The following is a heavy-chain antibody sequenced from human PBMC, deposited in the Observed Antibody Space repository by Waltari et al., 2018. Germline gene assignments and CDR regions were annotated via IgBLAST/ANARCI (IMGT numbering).Heavy chain of an antibody. CDR1: GGTFSSYA. CDR2: IIPIFGTA. Sequence: QVQLVQSGAEVKKPGSSVKVSCKASGGTFSSYAISWVRQAPGQGLEWMGGIIPIFGTANYAQKFQGRVTITADESTSTAYMELSSLRSEDTAVYYCARGVYSYGGKQYYFDYWGQGTLVTVSS. D-gene: IGHD5-18*01. CDR3: ARGVYSYGGKQYYFDY. V-gene: IGHV1-69*12. J-gene: IGHJ4*02.